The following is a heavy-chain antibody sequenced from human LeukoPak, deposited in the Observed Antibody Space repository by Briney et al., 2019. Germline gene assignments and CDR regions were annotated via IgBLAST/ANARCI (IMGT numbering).Heavy chain of an antibody. V-gene: IGHV4-39*06. CDR3: ASTTDYTQDFDI. CDR1: VGSISRSSYY. Sequence: LETLSLTCTVSVGSISRSSYYWAWIRPPPGKGLEWIGSIHYSGSTYYNPSLQSRVTISMDKSKTQLPLKLRFVTAADKAVYYCASTTDYTQDFDIWGQGTMVTVSS. D-gene: IGHD4-11*01. J-gene: IGHJ3*02. CDR2: IHYSGST.